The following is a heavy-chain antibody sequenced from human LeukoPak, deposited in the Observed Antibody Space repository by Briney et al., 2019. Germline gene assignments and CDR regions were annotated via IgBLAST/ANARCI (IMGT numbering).Heavy chain of an antibody. V-gene: IGHV3-48*03. J-gene: IGHJ4*02. CDR3: ASSGWYGDYFDY. Sequence: GGSLRLSCAASGFTFSGYEMNWVRQAPGKGLEWVSYISSSGSTIYYADSVKGRFTISRDNAKNSLYLQMNSLRAEDTAVYYCASSGWYGDYFDYWGQGTLVTVSS. CDR1: GFTFSGYE. D-gene: IGHD6-19*01. CDR2: ISSSGSTI.